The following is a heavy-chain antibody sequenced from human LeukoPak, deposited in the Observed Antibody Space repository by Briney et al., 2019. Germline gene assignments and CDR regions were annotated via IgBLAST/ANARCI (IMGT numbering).Heavy chain of an antibody. V-gene: IGHV4-59*01. CDR2: IYYSGST. CDR3: ARDRCSGGSCYSVGPWFDP. CDR1: GGSISNYY. D-gene: IGHD2-15*01. J-gene: IGHJ5*02. Sequence: MASETLSLTCTVSGGSISNYYWSWIRQPPGKGLEWIGYIYYSGSTNYNPSLKSRVTISVDTSKNQFSLKLISVTAADTAVYYCARDRCSGGSCYSVGPWFDPWGQGTLVTVSS.